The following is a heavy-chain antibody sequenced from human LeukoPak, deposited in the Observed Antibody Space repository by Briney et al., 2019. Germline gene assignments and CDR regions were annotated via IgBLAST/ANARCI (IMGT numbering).Heavy chain of an antibody. CDR1: GGSISSYY. V-gene: IGHV4-59*01. CDR2: ISYSGST. J-gene: IGHJ4*02. CDR3: ARLYSSSLGRVFDY. Sequence: MPSETLSLTCTVSGGSISSYYWSWIRQPPRKGPEWIGYISYSGSTNYNPSLKSRVTISLDKSKNQFSLKLSSVTAADTAIYYCARLYSSSLGRVFDYWGQGTLVTVSS. D-gene: IGHD6-13*01.